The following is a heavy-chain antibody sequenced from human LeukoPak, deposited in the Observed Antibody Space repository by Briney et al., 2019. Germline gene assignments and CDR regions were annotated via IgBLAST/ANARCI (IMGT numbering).Heavy chain of an antibody. CDR1: GYTFSSYG. J-gene: IGHJ3*02. Sequence: GASVKVSCKASGYTFSSYGIIWVRQAPGQGLECMGWISGYNGNTNYAQKLQGRVTMTTDTSTTTAYMELRSLRSDDTAVYYCARDRGRAHDAFGIWGQGTMVTVSS. CDR2: ISGYNGNT. V-gene: IGHV1-18*01. D-gene: IGHD3-10*01. CDR3: ARDRGRAHDAFGI.